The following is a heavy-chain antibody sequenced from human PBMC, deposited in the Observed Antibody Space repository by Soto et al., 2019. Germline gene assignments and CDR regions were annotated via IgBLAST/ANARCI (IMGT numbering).Heavy chain of an antibody. J-gene: IGHJ4*02. CDR1: GGTFSSYA. D-gene: IGHD3-22*01. Sequence: QVQLVQSGAEVKKPGSSVKVSCKASGGTFSSYAISWVRQAPGQGLEWMGGIIPIFGTADYAQKFQGRVPITADAAPSTGNMELSSLRSEDTAVYYCASHYDSSGYYYRGLDYWGQGTLVTVSS. CDR2: IIPIFGTA. V-gene: IGHV1-69*12. CDR3: ASHYDSSGYYYRGLDY.